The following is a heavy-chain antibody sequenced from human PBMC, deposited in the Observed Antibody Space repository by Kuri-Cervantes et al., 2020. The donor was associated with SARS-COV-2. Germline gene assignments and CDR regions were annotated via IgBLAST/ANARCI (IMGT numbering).Heavy chain of an antibody. CDR1: GGSFASDD. CDR3: ARDHPDSGSYSH. J-gene: IGHJ4*02. CDR2: MNPNSGNT. V-gene: IGHV1-8*01. D-gene: IGHD1-26*01. Sequence: ASVKVSCKASGGSFASDDINWVRQAPGQGLEWMGWMNPNSGNTGYAQKFQGRVTMTRDTSISTAYMELSRLRSDDTAVYYCARDHPDSGSYSHWGQGTLVTVSS.